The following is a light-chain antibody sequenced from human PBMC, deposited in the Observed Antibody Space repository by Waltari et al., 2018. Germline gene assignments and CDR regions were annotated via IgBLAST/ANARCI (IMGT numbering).Light chain of an antibody. V-gene: IGLV2-11*01. CDR2: DVS. Sequence: QSALTQPRSVSGSPGQPVTISCTGTSSDVGGYNYVSWYQHHPGKAPKLMIYDVSKRPSVVPDRFSGSKSGNTASLTISGLQAEDEADYYGCSYAGSNSWVFGGGTKLTVL. CDR1: SSDVGGYNY. CDR3: CSYAGSNSWV. J-gene: IGLJ3*02.